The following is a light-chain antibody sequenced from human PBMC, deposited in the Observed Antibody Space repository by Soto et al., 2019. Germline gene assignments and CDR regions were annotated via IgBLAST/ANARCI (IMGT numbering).Light chain of an antibody. CDR2: YES. V-gene: IGKV3-11*01. CDR1: QTVSRY. CDR3: QQRSTWPLFT. J-gene: IGKJ4*01. Sequence: VLTQSPATLFLSPGERATLSCRASQTVSRYFACYQQNHGQAPSILIYYESNRGTGIPARFSGSGSGTGYNFTLSIIEPEDFAVYYCQQRSTWPLFTFGGGTKVEI.